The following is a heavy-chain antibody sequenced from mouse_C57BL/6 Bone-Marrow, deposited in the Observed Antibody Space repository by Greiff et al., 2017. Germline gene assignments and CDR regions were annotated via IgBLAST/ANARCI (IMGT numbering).Heavy chain of an antibody. J-gene: IGHJ3*01. D-gene: IGHD3-2*02. V-gene: IGHV1-42*01. CDR1: GYSFTGYY. CDR2: INPSTGGT. CDR3: ARRRQLRPFAY. Sequence: EVQLQEPGPELVKPGASVKISCKASGYSFTGYYMNWVKQSPEQSLEWIGEINPSTGGTTYNQKFKAKATLTVDKSSSTAYMQLRSLTSEDSAVYYWARRRQLRPFAYWGQGTLVTVSA.